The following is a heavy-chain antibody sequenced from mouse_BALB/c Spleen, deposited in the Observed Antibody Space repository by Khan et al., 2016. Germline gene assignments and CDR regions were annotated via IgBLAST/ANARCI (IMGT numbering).Heavy chain of an antibody. D-gene: IGHD2-10*02. CDR3: TRVCDWYFDV. CDR1: GYRFTSYW. Sequence: VQLQQSGTVLARPGASVKMSCKASGYRFTSYWMHWVKQRPGQGLEWIGGIYPGNSDTSYNQKFKGQAKLTAVTSASTAYMEFSSLTNEDSAVXYGTRVCDWYFDVWGAGTTVTVSS. J-gene: IGHJ1*01. CDR2: IYPGNSDT. V-gene: IGHV1-5*01.